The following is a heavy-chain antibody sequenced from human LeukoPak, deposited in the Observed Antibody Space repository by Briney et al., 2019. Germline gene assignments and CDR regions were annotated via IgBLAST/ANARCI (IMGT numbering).Heavy chain of an antibody. Sequence: ASVKASCKASGYTFTGYYMHWVRQAPGQGLEWMGRINPNSGGTNYAQKFQGRVTMTRDTSISTAYMELSRLRSDDTAVYYCARKHYYYYYGMDVWGQGTTVTVSS. CDR2: INPNSGGT. CDR1: GYTFTGYY. CDR3: ARKHYYYYYGMDV. J-gene: IGHJ6*02. V-gene: IGHV1-2*06.